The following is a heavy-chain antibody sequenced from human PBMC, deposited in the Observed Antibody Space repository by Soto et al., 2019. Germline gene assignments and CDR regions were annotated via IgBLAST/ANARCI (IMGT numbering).Heavy chain of an antibody. CDR2: IYYSGST. D-gene: IGHD6-13*01. CDR1: GGSISSYY. CDR3: ARDSAAGTYYYMDV. J-gene: IGHJ6*03. V-gene: IGHV4-59*01. Sequence: PSETLSLTCTVSGGSISSYYWSWIRQPPGKGLEWIGYIYYSGSTNYNPSLKSRVTISVDTSKSQFSLKLSSVTAADTAVYYCARDSAAGTYYYMDVWGKGTTVTVSS.